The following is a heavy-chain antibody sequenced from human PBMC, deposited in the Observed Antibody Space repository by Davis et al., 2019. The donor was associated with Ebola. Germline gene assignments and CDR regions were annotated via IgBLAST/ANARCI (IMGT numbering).Heavy chain of an antibody. V-gene: IGHV4-34*01. Sequence: MPSETLSLTCAVYGGSFSGYYWSWIRQPPGKGLEWIGEINHNGSTNYNPSLKSRVTISVDTSKNQFSLKLSSVTAADTAVYYCARGSAAGFYFDYWGQGTLVTVSS. CDR3: ARGSAAGFYFDY. CDR1: GGSFSGYY. CDR2: INHNGST. J-gene: IGHJ4*02. D-gene: IGHD6-13*01.